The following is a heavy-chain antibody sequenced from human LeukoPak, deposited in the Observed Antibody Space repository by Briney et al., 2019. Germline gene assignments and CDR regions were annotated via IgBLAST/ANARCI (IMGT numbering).Heavy chain of an antibody. Sequence: SETLSLTCTVSGGSISSYYWSWIRQPPGKGLEWIGEINHSGSTNYNPSLKSRVTISVDTSKNQFSLKLSSVTAADTAVYYCAKAADWGSRYFDYWGQGTLVTVSS. J-gene: IGHJ4*02. CDR3: AKAADWGSRYFDY. CDR2: INHSGST. D-gene: IGHD7-27*01. CDR1: GGSISSYY. V-gene: IGHV4-34*01.